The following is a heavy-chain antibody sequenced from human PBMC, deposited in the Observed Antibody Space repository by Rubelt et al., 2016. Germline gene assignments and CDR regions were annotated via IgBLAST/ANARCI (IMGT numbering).Heavy chain of an antibody. D-gene: IGHD3-22*01. CDR1: GGSISSSSYY. Sequence: QLQLQESGPGLVKPSETLSLTCTVSGGSISSSSYYWGWIRQPPGKGLEWIGSIYYSGSTYNNPSLKCRVTISVDTSKNQFSLKLSSVTAADTAVYYCARVRAAYDSSGTFDPWGQGTLVTVSS. J-gene: IGHJ5*02. CDR3: ARVRAAYDSSGTFDP. V-gene: IGHV4-39*07. CDR2: IYYSGST.